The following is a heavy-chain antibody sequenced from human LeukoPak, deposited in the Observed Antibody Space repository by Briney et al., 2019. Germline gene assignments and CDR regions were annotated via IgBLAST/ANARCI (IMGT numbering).Heavy chain of an antibody. CDR2: IYSGGST. D-gene: IGHD3-9*01. V-gene: IGHV3-53*01. Sequence: GGSLRLSCAASGFTVGSNYMSWVRQAPGKGLEWVSVIYSGGSTYYADSVKGRFTISRDNSKNTLYLQMNSLRAEDTAVYYCAVILTDDAFDIWGQGTTVTVSS. CDR3: AVILTDDAFDI. J-gene: IGHJ3*02. CDR1: GFTVGSNY.